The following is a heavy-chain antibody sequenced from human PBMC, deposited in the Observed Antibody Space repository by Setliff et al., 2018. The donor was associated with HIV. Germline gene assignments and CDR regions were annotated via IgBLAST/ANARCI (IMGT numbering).Heavy chain of an antibody. V-gene: IGHV3-7*03. CDR3: ARAYNVYDYRFDSSGYDY. Sequence: GGSLRLSCATSGFTFSNFWMTWVRQAPGKGLEWVANIKENGDEKYYVDSVKGQFTISRDNAKNSLYLQMNNLRAEDTAVYYCARAYNVYDYRFDSSGYDYWGQGTLVTVSS. D-gene: IGHD3-22*01. CDR2: IKENGDEK. CDR1: GFTFSNFW. J-gene: IGHJ4*02.